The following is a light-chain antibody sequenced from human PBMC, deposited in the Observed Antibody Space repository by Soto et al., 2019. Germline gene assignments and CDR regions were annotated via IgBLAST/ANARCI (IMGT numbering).Light chain of an antibody. CDR2: ETS. Sequence: DIQMTQSPSSLSASVGDRVTITCRASQGISRFLNWYQQKPGKAPKVLIYETSNLERGVPSRFRCSESGVDFTLTIDSLQHEDFTTNYCQQSDGPPFTFGPGTTVHIK. J-gene: IGKJ3*01. CDR3: QQSDGPPFT. CDR1: QGISRF. V-gene: IGKV1-39*01.